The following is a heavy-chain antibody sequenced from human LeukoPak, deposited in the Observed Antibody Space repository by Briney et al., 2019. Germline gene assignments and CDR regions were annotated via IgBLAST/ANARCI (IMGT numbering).Heavy chain of an antibody. Sequence: GGSLRLSCAASGFTFSSYGMSSVSQAPGKGLEWVSAISGSGGSTYYADSVKGRFTISRDNSKNTLYLQMNSLRPEDTAVYYCAKCRLDSSGYYLFDYWGQGTLVTVSS. CDR2: ISGSGGST. CDR1: GFTFSSYG. J-gene: IGHJ4*02. CDR3: AKCRLDSSGYYLFDY. V-gene: IGHV3-23*01. D-gene: IGHD3-22*01.